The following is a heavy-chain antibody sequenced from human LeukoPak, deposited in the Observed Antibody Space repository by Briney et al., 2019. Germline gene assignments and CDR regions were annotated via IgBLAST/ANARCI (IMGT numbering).Heavy chain of an antibody. D-gene: IGHD4-17*01. Sequence: GGSLRLSCAASGFTFSSYAMGWARQAPGKGLEWVSVISGSGGSTYYADSVKGRFSISRDNSKNTLYLQMNSLRAEDTAVYYCAKTLHYGHFGKFDSWGQGTLVTVSS. CDR2: ISGSGGST. CDR3: AKTLHYGHFGKFDS. J-gene: IGHJ4*02. V-gene: IGHV3-23*01. CDR1: GFTFSSYA.